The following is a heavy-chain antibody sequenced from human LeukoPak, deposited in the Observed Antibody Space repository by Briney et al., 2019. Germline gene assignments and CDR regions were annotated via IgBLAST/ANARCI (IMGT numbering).Heavy chain of an antibody. Sequence: ASVKGSCKASAYTFTRYAIHWVRQAPGQRLEWMGWINAGNGNTQYSQEFQGRVTISRDTSASTVYMELSSLRSEDMAVYYCARGETPGSYYRSWGQGTLVTVSS. V-gene: IGHV1-3*03. CDR1: AYTFTRYA. D-gene: IGHD3-10*01. CDR3: ARGETPGSYYRS. J-gene: IGHJ5*02. CDR2: INAGNGNT.